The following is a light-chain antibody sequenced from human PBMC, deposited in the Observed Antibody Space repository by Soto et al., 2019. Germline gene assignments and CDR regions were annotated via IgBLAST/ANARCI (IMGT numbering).Light chain of an antibody. J-gene: IGKJ2*01. CDR1: QSVSSN. CDR3: QQLNSYPYT. CDR2: GAS. V-gene: IGKV3-15*01. Sequence: EIVMTQSPATLSVSPGERATLSCRASQSVSSNLAWYQQKPGQAPRLLIYGASTRATGIPARFSGSGSGTEFTLTISSLQSEDFATYYCQQLNSYPYTFGQGTKLEIK.